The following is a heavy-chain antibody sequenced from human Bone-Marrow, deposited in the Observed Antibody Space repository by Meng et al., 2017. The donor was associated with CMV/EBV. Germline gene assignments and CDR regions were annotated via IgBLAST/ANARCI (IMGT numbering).Heavy chain of an antibody. D-gene: IGHD4-17*01. CDR2: INTGNGNT. CDR1: GYSFTSYA. CDR3: AGYGDFWLDY. J-gene: IGHJ4*02. Sequence: KVSCKASGYSFTSYAMQWVRQAPGQRLEWMGWINTGNGNTKYSQKFQGRVTITRDTSATTGYMELVSLTSEDTAVYYCAGYGDFWLDYWGQGTLVTSPQ. V-gene: IGHV1-3*04.